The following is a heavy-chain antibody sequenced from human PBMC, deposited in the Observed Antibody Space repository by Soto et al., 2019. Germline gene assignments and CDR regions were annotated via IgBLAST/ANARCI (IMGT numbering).Heavy chain of an antibody. CDR3: AATGYLNWFDP. V-gene: IGHV4-59*01. J-gene: IGHJ5*02. CDR1: GGSTSSYY. D-gene: IGHD3-9*01. Sequence: SETLSLTCTVSGGSTSSYYWSWIRQPPGKGLERIGYIYYSGSTNYNPSLKSRVTISVDTSKNQFSLKLSSVTAADTAVYYCAATGYLNWFDPWGQGTLVTVS. CDR2: IYYSGST.